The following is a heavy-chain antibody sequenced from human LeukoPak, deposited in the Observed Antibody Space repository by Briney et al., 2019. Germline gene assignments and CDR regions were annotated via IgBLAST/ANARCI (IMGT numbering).Heavy chain of an antibody. D-gene: IGHD6-6*01. CDR2: IYPGDSDT. J-gene: IGHJ4*02. V-gene: IGHV5-51*01. CDR3: ARRMYSSSSPGLDY. Sequence: PGESLKISCQGSGYSFTNYWIGWVRQMPGKGLEWMGIIYPGDSDTRYSPSFQGQVTILADKSINTAYLQWSSLKASDTAMYYCARRMYSSSSPGLDYWGQGTLVTVSS. CDR1: GYSFTNYW.